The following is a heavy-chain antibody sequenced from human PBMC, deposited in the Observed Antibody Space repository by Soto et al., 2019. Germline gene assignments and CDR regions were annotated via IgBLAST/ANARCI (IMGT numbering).Heavy chain of an antibody. CDR1: GFAFSTFE. Sequence: EVQLVESGGGLVQPGGSLRLSCAASGFAFSTFEMNWVRQAPGKGLEWLSYMSIGGDTKYYADSVKGRFTISRDNARNLLYLRMNSLRAEETAVYYCASIRETYYYNLDVWGQGTTFTVSS. CDR2: MSIGGDTK. V-gene: IGHV3-48*03. CDR3: ASIRETYYYNLDV. D-gene: IGHD1-26*01. J-gene: IGHJ6*02.